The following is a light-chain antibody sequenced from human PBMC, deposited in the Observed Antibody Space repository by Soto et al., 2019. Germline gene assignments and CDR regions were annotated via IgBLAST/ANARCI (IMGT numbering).Light chain of an antibody. Sequence: QSVLTQPPSVSVAPGQRVTIACTGSSSNIGAGYGVHWYQHLPGTAPKLLIYSNNNRPSGVPDRFSGYKSGTSASLAITGLQAEDEAEYYCQSSDTSPRRVVFGGGTKLTVL. V-gene: IGLV1-40*01. CDR1: SSNIGAGYG. J-gene: IGLJ2*01. CDR2: SNN. CDR3: QSSDTSPRRVV.